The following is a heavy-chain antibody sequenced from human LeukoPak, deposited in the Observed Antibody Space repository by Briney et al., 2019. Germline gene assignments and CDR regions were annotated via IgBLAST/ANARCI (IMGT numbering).Heavy chain of an antibody. D-gene: IGHD2-2*01. CDR3: ARGVVPAALYYYGMDV. CDR1: GFTFSSYG. V-gene: IGHV3-30*19. J-gene: IGHJ6*02. Sequence: PGGSLRLSCAASGFTFSSYGMHWVRQAPGKGLEWVAVISYDGSNKYYADSVKGRFTISRDNSKNTLYLQMNSLRAEDTAVYYCARGVVPAALYYYGMDVWGQGTTVTVSS. CDR2: ISYDGSNK.